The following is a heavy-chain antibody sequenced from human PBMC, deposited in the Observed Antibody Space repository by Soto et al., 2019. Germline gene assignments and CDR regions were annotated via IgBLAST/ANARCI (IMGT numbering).Heavy chain of an antibody. CDR2: MNPNSGNT. CDR3: ARSIKDIVVVPAAMASYYYYYYMDV. Sequence: ASVKVSCKASGYTFTSYDINWVRQATGQGLEWMGWMNPNSGNTGYAQKFQGRVTMTRNTSISTAYMELSSLRSEDTAVYYCARSIKDIVVVPAAMASYYYYYYMDVWGKGTTVTVSS. D-gene: IGHD2-2*01. CDR1: GYTFTSYD. J-gene: IGHJ6*03. V-gene: IGHV1-8*01.